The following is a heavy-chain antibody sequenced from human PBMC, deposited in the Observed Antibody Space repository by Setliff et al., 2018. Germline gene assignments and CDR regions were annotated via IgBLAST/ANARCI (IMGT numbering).Heavy chain of an antibody. CDR1: GGSISSSSYQ. CDR3: ARHEFLGSYYGSVTYRYFDY. J-gene: IGHJ4*02. CDR2: IYYIGTA. V-gene: IGHV4-39*01. Sequence: PSETLSLTCTVSGGSISSSSYQWGWVRQTPGKGLEWIGGIYYIGTAYYNPSLKSRVTISVDTSKKQFSLQVTSVTATDSAMYYCARHEFLGSYYGSVTYRYFDYWGQGTLVTVSS. D-gene: IGHD3-10*01.